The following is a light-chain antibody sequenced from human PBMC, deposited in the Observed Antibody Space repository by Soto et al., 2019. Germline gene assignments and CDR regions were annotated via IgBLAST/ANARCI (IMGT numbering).Light chain of an antibody. CDR2: DAS. V-gene: IGKV3-11*01. Sequence: EIVLTQSPATLSLSPGERATLSCRASQSVSRFLAWYQQKPGQAPRLLIYDASNRATGIPARFSGSGSGTDFTLTISSLEPEDFAVYYCQQRSSWPPYTFRQGTKLEIK. CDR1: QSVSRF. J-gene: IGKJ2*01. CDR3: QQRSSWPPYT.